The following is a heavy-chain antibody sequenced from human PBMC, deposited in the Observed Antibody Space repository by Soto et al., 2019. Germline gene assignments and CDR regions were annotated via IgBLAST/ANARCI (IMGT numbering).Heavy chain of an antibody. J-gene: IGHJ6*02. CDR2: IFSNDEK. Sequence: QVTLKESGPVLVKPTETLTLTCTVSGFSLSNARMGVSWIRQPPGKALEWLAHIFSNDEKSYSTSLKSRLTXSXDXXKSQVVLTMTNMDPVDTATYYCARITAAADYGMDVWGQGTTVTVSS. CDR3: ARITAAADYGMDV. CDR1: GFSLSNARMG. V-gene: IGHV2-26*01. D-gene: IGHD6-13*01.